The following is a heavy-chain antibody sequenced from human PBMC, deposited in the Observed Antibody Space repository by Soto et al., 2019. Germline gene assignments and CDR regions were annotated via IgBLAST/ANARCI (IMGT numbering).Heavy chain of an antibody. V-gene: IGHV1-18*01. CDR2: ISTYNGNT. J-gene: IGHJ5*02. Sequence: GASVKVSCKASGYTFISYGIAWVRQAPGQGLEWMGWISTYNGNTKYSQKFQDRVTITRDTSTSTAYMELSSLRSEDTAVYYCARDQRYCSGGSCYYGNWFDPWGQGTLVTV. CDR3: ARDQRYCSGGSCYYGNWFDP. CDR1: GYTFISYG. D-gene: IGHD2-15*01.